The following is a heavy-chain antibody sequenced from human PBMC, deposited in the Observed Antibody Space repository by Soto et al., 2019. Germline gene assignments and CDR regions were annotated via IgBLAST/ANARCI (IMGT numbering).Heavy chain of an antibody. D-gene: IGHD5-18*01. V-gene: IGHV2-5*02. CDR3: VPLVVAGITYSIDP. CDR2: IYLDDDK. J-gene: IGHJ5*02. Sequence: QITLKESGPTLVKPTQTLTLTCTFSGFSLSTSGVGVGWIRQPPGKALEWLTFIYLDDDKRNSPFLKSSLTITMQTAKTQAVPTMTLMNSVDPASYCVVPLVVAGITYSIDPWGQGTMVTVSS. CDR1: GFSLSTSGVG.